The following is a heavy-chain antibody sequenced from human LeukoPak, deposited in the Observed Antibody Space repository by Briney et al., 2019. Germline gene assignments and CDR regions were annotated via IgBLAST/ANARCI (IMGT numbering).Heavy chain of an antibody. Sequence: PSETLSLTCTVSGGSISSSSYYWGWIRQPPVKGLEWIGSIYYSGNTYYNPSLKSRVTISVDTSKNQFSLKLSSVTAADTAVYYCARGTLGPSSSWYAPWSWFDPWGQGTLVTVSS. D-gene: IGHD6-13*01. J-gene: IGHJ5*02. V-gene: IGHV4-39*07. CDR3: ARGTLGPSSSWYAPWSWFDP. CDR1: GGSISSSSYY. CDR2: IYYSGNT.